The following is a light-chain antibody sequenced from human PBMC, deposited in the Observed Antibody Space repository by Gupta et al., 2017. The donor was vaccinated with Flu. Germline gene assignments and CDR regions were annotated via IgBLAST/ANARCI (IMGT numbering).Light chain of an antibody. V-gene: IGKV3-11*01. Sequence: EIALTQSPVTVSLSPGDRATLSCRATQSVGTYLAWYQQRPGQAPRLLIFDASTRAAGIPARFSGSGSGTYFTLTISRLEPEDFAVYYCQQRVSWPPLTFGGGTRVEIK. CDR3: QQRVSWPPLT. J-gene: IGKJ4*01. CDR1: QSVGTY. CDR2: DAS.